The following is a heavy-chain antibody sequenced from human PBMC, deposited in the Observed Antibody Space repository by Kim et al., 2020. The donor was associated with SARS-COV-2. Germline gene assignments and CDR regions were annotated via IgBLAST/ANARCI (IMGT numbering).Heavy chain of an antibody. J-gene: IGHJ6*02. D-gene: IGHD5-18*01. CDR2: IYYSGST. CDR3: ARDHRIQLWLRRWDYYYGMDV. V-gene: IGHV4-30-4*01. Sequence: SETLSLTCTVSGGSISSGDYYWSWIRQPPGKGLEWIGYIYYSGSTYYNPSLKSRVTISVDTSKNQFSLKLSSVTAADTAVYYCARDHRIQLWLRRWDYYYGMDVWGQGTTVTVSS. CDR1: GGSISSGDYY.